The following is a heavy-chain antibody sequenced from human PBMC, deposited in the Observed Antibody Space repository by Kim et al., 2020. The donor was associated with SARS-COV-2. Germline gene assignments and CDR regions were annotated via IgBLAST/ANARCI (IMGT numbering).Heavy chain of an antibody. CDR1: GFTFSSYA. J-gene: IGHJ4*02. CDR2: ISYDGSNK. D-gene: IGHD1-26*01. V-gene: IGHV3-30-3*01. CDR3: ARDEEWELPRYYFDY. Sequence: GGSLRLSCAASGFTFSSYAMHWVRQAPGKGLEWVAVISYDGSNKYYADSVKGRFTISRDNSKNTLYLQMNSLRAEDTAVYYCARDEEWELPRYYFDYWGQGTLVTVSS.